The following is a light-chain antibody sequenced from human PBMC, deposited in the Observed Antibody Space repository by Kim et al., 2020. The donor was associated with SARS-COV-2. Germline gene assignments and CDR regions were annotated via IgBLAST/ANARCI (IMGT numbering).Light chain of an antibody. Sequence: SSELTQDPAVSVAFGQTVRITCQGDSLRSYYASWYQQKPGQAPVLVIYGKNNRPSGIPDRFSGSSSGNTASLTITGAQAEDEADYYCKSRASSGHNWVFG. V-gene: IGLV3-19*01. CDR1: SLRSYY. CDR3: KSRASSGHNWV. J-gene: IGLJ3*02. CDR2: GKN.